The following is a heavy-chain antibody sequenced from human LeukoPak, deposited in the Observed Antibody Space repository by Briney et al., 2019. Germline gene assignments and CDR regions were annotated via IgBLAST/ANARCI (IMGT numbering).Heavy chain of an antibody. V-gene: IGHV3-23*01. J-gene: IGHJ4*02. Sequence: GGSLRLSCAASGFIFSSYAMSWVRQAPGKGLEWVSTMSGSGGRTYYADAVKGRFSISRDNSKNTLYLQMNSLRGEDTAVYYCAKDLGCSNGVCEFDCWGQGNLVTVSS. CDR3: AKDLGCSNGVCEFDC. CDR1: GFIFSSYA. D-gene: IGHD2-8*01. CDR2: MSGSGGRT.